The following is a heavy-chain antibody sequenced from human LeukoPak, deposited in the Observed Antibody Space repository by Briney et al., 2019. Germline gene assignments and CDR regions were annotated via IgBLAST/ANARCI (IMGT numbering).Heavy chain of an antibody. CDR2: INHSGST. V-gene: IGHV4-34*01. D-gene: IGHD3-10*01. CDR1: GGSFSGYY. CDR3: ARVKYTMVRGVIGPAIDY. J-gene: IGHJ4*02. Sequence: PSETLSLTCAVYGGSFSGYYWSWIRQPPGKGLEWIGEINHSGSTNYNPSLKSRVIISVDTSKNQFSLKLSSVTAADTAVYYCARVKYTMVRGVIGPAIDYWGQGTLVTVSS.